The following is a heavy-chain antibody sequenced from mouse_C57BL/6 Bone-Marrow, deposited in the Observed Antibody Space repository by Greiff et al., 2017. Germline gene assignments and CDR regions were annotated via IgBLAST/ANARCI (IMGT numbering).Heavy chain of an antibody. Sequence: VQLQQPGAELVKPGASVKLSCKASGYTFTSYWMHWVKQRPGQGLEWIGMIHPNSGSTNYNEKFKSKATLTVDKSSSTAYMQLSSLTSEDSAVYYCARRENYDYDEGWFAYWGQGTLVTVSA. D-gene: IGHD2-4*01. V-gene: IGHV1-64*01. CDR3: ARRENYDYDEGWFAY. J-gene: IGHJ3*01. CDR1: GYTFTSYW. CDR2: IHPNSGST.